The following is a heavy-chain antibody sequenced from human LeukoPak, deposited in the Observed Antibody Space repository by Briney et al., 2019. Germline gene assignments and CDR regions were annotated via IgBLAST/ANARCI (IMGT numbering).Heavy chain of an antibody. D-gene: IGHD3-10*01. CDR1: GFTFSSYA. J-gene: IGHJ5*02. CDR3: ARDKGTYWFDP. V-gene: IGHV3-23*01. Sequence: GGSLRLSCAASGFTFSSYAMSWVRQAPGKGLEWVSAISGSGGSTYYADSVKGRFTISRDNAKNSLYLQMNSLRAEDTAVYYCARDKGTYWFDPWGQGTLVTVSS. CDR2: ISGSGGST.